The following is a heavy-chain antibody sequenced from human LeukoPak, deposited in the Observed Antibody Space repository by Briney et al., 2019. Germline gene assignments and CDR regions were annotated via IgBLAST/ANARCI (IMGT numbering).Heavy chain of an antibody. CDR3: ARLIHRGYSSSWYVDY. J-gene: IGHJ4*02. CDR2: ISAYTGNT. CDR1: GYTFSSYG. V-gene: IGHV1-18*01. D-gene: IGHD6-13*01. Sequence: ASVKVSCKASGYTFSSYGIGWVRQAPGQGLEWMGWISAYTGNTNYAQNLQGRVTMTTDTSTSTAFMELRSLRSDDTAVYYCARLIHRGYSSSWYVDYWGQGTLVTVSS.